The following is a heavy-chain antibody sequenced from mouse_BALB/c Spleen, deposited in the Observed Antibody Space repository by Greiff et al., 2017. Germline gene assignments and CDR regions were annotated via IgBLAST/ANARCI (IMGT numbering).Heavy chain of an antibody. CDR2: ISSGGSYT. CDR1: GFTFSSYT. CDR3: TRGGITTVVAPFDY. D-gene: IGHD1-1*01. V-gene: IGHV5-6-4*01. J-gene: IGHJ2*01. Sequence: EVQGVESGGGLVKPGGSLKLSCAASGFTFSSYTMSWVRQTPEKRLEWVATISSGGSYTYYPDSVKGRFTISRDNAKNTLYLQMSSLKSEDTAMYYCTRGGITTVVAPFDYWGQGTTLTVSS.